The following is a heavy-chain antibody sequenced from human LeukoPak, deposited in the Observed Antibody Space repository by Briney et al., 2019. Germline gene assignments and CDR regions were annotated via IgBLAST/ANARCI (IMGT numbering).Heavy chain of an antibody. CDR2: IIPIFGTA. CDR1: GGTFSSYA. Sequence: ASVKVSCKASGGTFSSYAISWVRQAPGQGLEWMGGIIPIFGTANYAQKFQGRVTITADESTSTAHMELSSLRSEDTAVYYCASRYDSSGYGPKNYYYYYGMDVWGQGTTVTVSS. D-gene: IGHD3-22*01. V-gene: IGHV1-69*01. J-gene: IGHJ6*02. CDR3: ASRYDSSGYGPKNYYYYYGMDV.